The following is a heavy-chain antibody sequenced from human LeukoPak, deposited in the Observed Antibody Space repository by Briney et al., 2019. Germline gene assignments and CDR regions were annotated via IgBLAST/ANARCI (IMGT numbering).Heavy chain of an antibody. Sequence: GGSLRLSCAASGFPFNAYWMTWVRQAPGKGLEWVANIRQDGDTKYYVDSVKGRFTISRDDARNSLYLQMNSLKDEDTAVYYCARDRGYFYDQLDYWGQGTLVTVSS. CDR3: ARDRGYFYDQLDY. D-gene: IGHD2/OR15-2a*01. CDR1: GFPFNAYW. J-gene: IGHJ4*02. CDR2: IRQDGDTK. V-gene: IGHV3-7*01.